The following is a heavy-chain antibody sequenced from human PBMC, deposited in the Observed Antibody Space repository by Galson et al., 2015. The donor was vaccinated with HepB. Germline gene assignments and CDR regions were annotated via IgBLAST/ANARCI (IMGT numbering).Heavy chain of an antibody. CDR2: ISHSGRT. CDR3: ARGTPSYFYHSRGSRYWYFDL. J-gene: IGHJ2*01. D-gene: IGHD3-22*01. CDR1: GGSFSGYY. Sequence: SETLSLTCTLYGGSFSGYYWNWVRQPPGKGLEWIGEISHSGRTNYNPSLRSRVTISADTSKNQFSLNLRSVTAADTALYYCARGTPSYFYHSRGSRYWYFDLWGRDTLVTVSS. V-gene: IGHV4-34*01.